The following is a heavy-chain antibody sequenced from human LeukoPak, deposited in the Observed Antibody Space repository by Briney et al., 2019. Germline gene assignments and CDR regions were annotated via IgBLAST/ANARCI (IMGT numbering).Heavy chain of an antibody. CDR2: INPILGIA. D-gene: IGHD3-10*01. CDR1: GGTFSSYA. J-gene: IGHJ6*02. Sequence: ASVKVSCKASGGTFSSYAISWVRQAPGQGLEWMGRINPILGIANYAQKFQGRVTITADKSTSTAYMELSSLRSEDTAVYYCARESGSGSYYRDYYYYGMDVWGQGTTVTVSS. V-gene: IGHV1-69*04. CDR3: ARESGSGSYYRDYYYYGMDV.